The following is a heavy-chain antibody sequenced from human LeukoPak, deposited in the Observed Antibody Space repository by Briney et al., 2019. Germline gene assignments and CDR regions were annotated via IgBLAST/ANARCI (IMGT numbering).Heavy chain of an antibody. V-gene: IGHV4-39*01. CDR1: GGSISSSSYY. Sequence: SETLSLTCTVSGGSISSSSYYWGWVRQPPGRGREWIGSIYYRRSTYYNPSLKSRVTISVDTSKNQFSLKLSSVTAADTAVYYCAAGWMVRGNYFDYWGQGTLVTVSS. J-gene: IGHJ4*02. CDR2: IYYRRST. CDR3: AAGWMVRGNYFDY. D-gene: IGHD3-10*01.